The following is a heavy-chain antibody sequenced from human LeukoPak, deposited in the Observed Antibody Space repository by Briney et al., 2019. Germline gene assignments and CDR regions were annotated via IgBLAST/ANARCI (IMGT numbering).Heavy chain of an antibody. CDR2: IYTSGST. Sequence: PSETLSLTCAVSGGSISSGSYYWSWIRQPAGKGLEWIGRIYTSGSTNYNPSLKSRVTISVDTSKNQFSLKLSSVTAADTAVYYCARVPLTAGGAFDIWGQGTMVTVSS. J-gene: IGHJ3*02. D-gene: IGHD2-21*02. CDR3: ARVPLTAGGAFDI. CDR1: GGSISSGSYY. V-gene: IGHV4-61*02.